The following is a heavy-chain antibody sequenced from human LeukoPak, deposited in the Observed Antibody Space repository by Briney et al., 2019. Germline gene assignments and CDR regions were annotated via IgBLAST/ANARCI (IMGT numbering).Heavy chain of an antibody. Sequence: GASVKVSCKASGYTFTSYYMHWVRQAPGQGLEWMGIINPSGGSTSYAQKFQGRVTMTRDMSTSTVYMELSSLRSEDTAVYYCARGGYIDSYGNLDFDYWGQGTLVTVSS. CDR2: INPSGGST. J-gene: IGHJ4*02. D-gene: IGHD5-18*01. V-gene: IGHV1-46*01. CDR1: GYTFTSYY. CDR3: ARGGYIDSYGNLDFDY.